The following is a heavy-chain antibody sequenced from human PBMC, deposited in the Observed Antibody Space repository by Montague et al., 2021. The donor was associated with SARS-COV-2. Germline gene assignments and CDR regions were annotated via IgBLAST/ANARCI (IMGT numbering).Heavy chain of an antibody. CDR3: VRPLWFGDSDCYFDS. CDR2: TYYRSKWYS. D-gene: IGHD3-10*01. CDR1: GDSVSSNSVA. J-gene: IGHJ4*02. Sequence: CAISGDSVSSNSVAWSWIRQSPSRGLEWLGRTYYRSKWYSDYAPSVRGRLTVNPDASKNEFSLELNYVTPEDTAVYYCVRPLWFGDSDCYFDSWGQGTLVTVSS. V-gene: IGHV6-1*01.